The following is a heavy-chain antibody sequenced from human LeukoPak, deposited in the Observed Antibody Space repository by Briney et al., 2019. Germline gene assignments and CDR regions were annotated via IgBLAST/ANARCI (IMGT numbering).Heavy chain of an antibody. CDR2: INHSGSN. J-gene: IGHJ4*02. V-gene: IGHV4-34*01. CDR3: ARGLVDYYASGSYYSSPFDY. CDR1: GGSFSGYY. D-gene: IGHD3-10*01. Sequence: SETLSLTCAVYGGSFSGYYWSWIRQPPGKGLEWVGEINHSGSNNYKPSLKSRVTISVDTSKNQFSLKLSSVTAADTAVYYCARGLVDYYASGSYYSSPFDYWGRGTLVTVSS.